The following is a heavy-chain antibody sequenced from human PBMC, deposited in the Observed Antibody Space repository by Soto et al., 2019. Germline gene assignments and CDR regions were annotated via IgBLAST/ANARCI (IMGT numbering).Heavy chain of an antibody. CDR2: IIPLFGTA. CDR1: GGTFSTNA. J-gene: IGHJ5*02. CDR3: ARHADAGSFHNWFDP. Sequence: QVQLVQSGAEVKKPGSSVKVSCKASGGTFSTNAIAWVRQAPGQGLEWMGGIIPLFGTANYAQKFQGRVTVSADVSTSTAYMELSSLRSEDTAVYYCARHADAGSFHNWFDPWGQGTLVTVSS. V-gene: IGHV1-69*01. D-gene: IGHD2-15*01.